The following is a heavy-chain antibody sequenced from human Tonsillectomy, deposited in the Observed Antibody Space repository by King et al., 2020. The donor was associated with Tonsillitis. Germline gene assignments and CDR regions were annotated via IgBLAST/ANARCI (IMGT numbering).Heavy chain of an antibody. Sequence: VQLVESGAEVKKPGASVKVSCTASGYTFTDYYIHWVRQAPGHGLDWMGWINPNTGGTKFAQNFQGRVTMTMDTSISTAYMELSSLRSDDTAVYFCARDLEGTMVSLAYWGQGTLVTVSS. D-gene: IGHD3-10*01. CDR3: ARDLEGTMVSLAY. CDR1: GYTFTDYY. V-gene: IGHV1-2*02. J-gene: IGHJ4*02. CDR2: INPNTGGT.